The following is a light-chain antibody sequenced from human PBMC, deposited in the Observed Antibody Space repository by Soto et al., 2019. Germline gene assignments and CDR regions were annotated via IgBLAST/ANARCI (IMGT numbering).Light chain of an antibody. Sequence: QLVLTQPPSASASLGASVKLTCTLSSGHNSYAIAWHQQQPEKGPRYLMKLNSDGSHSKGDGIPDRFSGSSSGAERYLTISSLQSEDEAAYYCQTWSTGIRVFGGGTKVTVL. CDR3: QTWSTGIRV. J-gene: IGLJ3*02. CDR2: LNSDGSH. V-gene: IGLV4-69*01. CDR1: SGHNSYA.